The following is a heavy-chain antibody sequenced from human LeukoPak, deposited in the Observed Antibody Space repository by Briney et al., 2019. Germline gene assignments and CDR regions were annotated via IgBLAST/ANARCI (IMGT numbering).Heavy chain of an antibody. Sequence: GASVKVSCKASGGTFSSYTISWVRQAPGQGLEWMGRIIPILGIANYAQKFQGRVTITADKSTSTAYMELSSLRSEDTAVYYCARDSVRTIFGVVISWFDPWGQGTLVTVSS. CDR3: ARDSVRTIFGVVISWFDP. CDR2: IIPILGIA. CDR1: GGTFSSYT. D-gene: IGHD3-3*01. V-gene: IGHV1-69*04. J-gene: IGHJ5*02.